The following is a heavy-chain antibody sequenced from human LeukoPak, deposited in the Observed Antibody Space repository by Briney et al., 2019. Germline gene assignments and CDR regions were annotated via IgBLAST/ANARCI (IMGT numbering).Heavy chain of an antibody. D-gene: IGHD6-13*01. CDR3: ARGYSSIRGWFDP. CDR2: IYYSGST. V-gene: IGHV4-59*01. CDR1: GASIGFYY. J-gene: IGHJ5*02. Sequence: PSETLSLTCTVSGASIGFYYWSWIRQPPGKGLEWIGYIYYSGSTNYNPSLNSRVTISLDTSKNQFSLKLSSVTAADTAVFYCARGYSSIRGWFDPWGQGTPVTVSS.